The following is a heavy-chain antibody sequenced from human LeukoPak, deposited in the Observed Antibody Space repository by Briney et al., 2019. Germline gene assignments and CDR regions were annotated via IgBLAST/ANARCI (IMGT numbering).Heavy chain of an antibody. Sequence: SETLSLTCTVSGGSISSGDHYWSWVRQPPGKGLEWIGYIYHSGSTYYNPSLKGRVTISIDTSKNQFSLNLNSVTAADTAVYYCARDGGSCSGGSCYGPLDYWGQGTLVTVSS. D-gene: IGHD2-15*01. J-gene: IGHJ4*02. CDR1: GGSISSGDHY. CDR2: IYHSGST. CDR3: ARDGGSCSGGSCYGPLDY. V-gene: IGHV4-30-4*01.